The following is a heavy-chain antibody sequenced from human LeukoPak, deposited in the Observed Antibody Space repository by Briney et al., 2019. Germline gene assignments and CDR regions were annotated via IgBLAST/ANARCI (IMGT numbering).Heavy chain of an antibody. CDR2: INSDGSST. CDR1: GFTFSSYW. J-gene: IGHJ4*02. Sequence: GGSLRLSCAASGFTFSSYWMHWVRQAPGKGLVWVSRINSDGSSTSYADSVKGQFTISRDNAKNALYLQMNSLRAEDTAVYYCAREDILTGYYFDYWGQGTLVTVSS. D-gene: IGHD3-9*01. V-gene: IGHV3-74*01. CDR3: AREDILTGYYFDY.